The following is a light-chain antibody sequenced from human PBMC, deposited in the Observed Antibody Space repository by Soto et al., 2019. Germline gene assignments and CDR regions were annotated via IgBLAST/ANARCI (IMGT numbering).Light chain of an antibody. J-gene: IGKJ1*01. Sequence: DIQMNQSPSSLSASVGDRVTITCRASQSILSWVAWYQQKPGKASKLLICKACSLESGVSSRFSGSGSGTELTLTISSLQPDDSPTYYCQQYDSFYGTLGQGTKVE. CDR2: KAC. CDR3: QQYDSFYGT. V-gene: IGKV1-5*03. CDR1: QSILSW.